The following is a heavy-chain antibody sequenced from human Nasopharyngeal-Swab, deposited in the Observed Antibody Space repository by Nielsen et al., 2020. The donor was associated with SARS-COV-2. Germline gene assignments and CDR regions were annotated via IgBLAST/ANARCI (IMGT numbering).Heavy chain of an antibody. CDR2: ISSSGSTI. J-gene: IGHJ4*02. V-gene: IGHV3-48*04. CDR3: AREGGIAYY. CDR1: GFTFSNAW. D-gene: IGHD6-13*01. Sequence: GESLKISCAASGFTFSNAWMNWVRQAPGKGLEWVSYISSSGSTIYYADSVKGRFTISRDNAKNSLYLQMNSLRAEDTAVYYCAREGGIAYYWGQGTLVTVSS.